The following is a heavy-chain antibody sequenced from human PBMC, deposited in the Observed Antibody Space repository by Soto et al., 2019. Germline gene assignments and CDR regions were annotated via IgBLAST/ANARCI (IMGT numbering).Heavy chain of an antibody. CDR1: GFTFSSYS. D-gene: IGHD4-17*01. V-gene: IGHV3-48*01. CDR2: ISSSSSTI. CDR3: ARRPVTYYFDY. J-gene: IGHJ4*02. Sequence: PGGSLRLSCAASGFTFSSYSMNWVRQAPGKGLEWVSYISSSSSTIYYADSVKGRFTISRDNSKNTLYLQMDSLRAEDTAVYFCARRPVTYYFDYWGQGTLVTVSS.